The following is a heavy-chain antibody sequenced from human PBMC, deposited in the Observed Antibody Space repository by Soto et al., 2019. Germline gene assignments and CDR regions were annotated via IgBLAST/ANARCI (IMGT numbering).Heavy chain of an antibody. J-gene: IGHJ4*02. CDR2: IYYSGST. D-gene: IGHD3-9*01. V-gene: IGHV4-31*03. CDR1: GGSMTRSGYY. Sequence: SETLSLTCTVAGGSMTRSGYYWSWIRQHPGKGLEWIGYIYYSGSTYYNPSLKSRVTISVDTSKNQFSLKLSSVTAADTALYYCANGGPHYDILTGYLGWGQGTLVTVSS. CDR3: ANGGPHYDILTGYLG.